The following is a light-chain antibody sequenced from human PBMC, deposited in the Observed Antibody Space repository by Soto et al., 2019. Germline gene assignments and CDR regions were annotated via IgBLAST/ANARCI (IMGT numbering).Light chain of an antibody. CDR2: AAS. J-gene: IGKJ4*01. CDR1: QDINSK. Sequence: DIHMTQSPSSVSASVGDRVTITCRASQDINSKLAWYQRKPGKAPKLLIYAASSLESGVPSRFSGSGSGTDFTLTINSLQPEDFASYYCLQANSFPLTFGGGTKVEIK. V-gene: IGKV1D-12*01. CDR3: LQANSFPLT.